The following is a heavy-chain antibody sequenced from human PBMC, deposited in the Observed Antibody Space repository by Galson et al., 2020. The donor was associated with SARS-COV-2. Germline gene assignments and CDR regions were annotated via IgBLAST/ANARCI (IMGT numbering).Heavy chain of an antibody. CDR3: ARRGDGNTGGFYYYYYMDV. Sequence: GGSLRLSCVASGFTFSSYEMNWVRQAPGKGLEWVSYISSGGTTVYFADSVKGRFTISRDNAKNSLYLQMNSLRAEDTAVYYCARRGDGNTGGFYYYYYMDVWGKGTTVTVSS. CDR1: GFTFSSYE. J-gene: IGHJ6*03. CDR2: ISSGGTTV. V-gene: IGHV3-48*03. D-gene: IGHD3-16*01.